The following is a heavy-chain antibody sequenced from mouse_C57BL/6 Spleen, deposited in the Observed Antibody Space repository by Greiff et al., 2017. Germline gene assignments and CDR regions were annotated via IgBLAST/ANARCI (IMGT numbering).Heavy chain of an antibody. D-gene: IGHD4-1*01. Sequence: VQLQQSGAELVRPGASVTLSCKASGYTFTDYEMHWVKQTPVHGLEWIGAIDPETGGTAYNQKFKGKAILTADKSSSTAYMELRSLTSEDSAVYYCTRNGWDGYYFDYWGQGTTLTVSS. V-gene: IGHV1-15*01. J-gene: IGHJ2*01. CDR1: GYTFTDYE. CDR2: IDPETGGT. CDR3: TRNGWDGYYFDY.